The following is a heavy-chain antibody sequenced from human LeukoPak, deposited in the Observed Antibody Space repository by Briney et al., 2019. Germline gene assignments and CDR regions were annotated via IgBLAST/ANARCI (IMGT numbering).Heavy chain of an antibody. CDR2: IFGSGGSA. Sequence: LAGGSLRLSCEASGFTFGSYAMYWVRQAPGKGLEWVAGIFGSGGSAHYADSAKGRFTISRDNSKNTVYLQINSLRAEDTAVYYCGKTTAGYSSGQKPAWPVDYWGQGTLVTVSS. J-gene: IGHJ4*02. CDR1: GFTFGSYA. V-gene: IGHV3-23*01. CDR3: GKTTAGYSSGQKPAWPVDY. D-gene: IGHD6-19*01.